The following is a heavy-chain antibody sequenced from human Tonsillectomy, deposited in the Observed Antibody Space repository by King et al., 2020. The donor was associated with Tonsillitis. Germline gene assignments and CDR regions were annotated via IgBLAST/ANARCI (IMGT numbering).Heavy chain of an antibody. Sequence: QLQESGPGVVKPSETLSLTCTVSGGSISSSDHYWAWIRQPPGKGLEWIGYMYYSGTIFYNPSLKSLITISGGTSGNRFSLKLSSVTAADTAVYFCARSVSGSFDYWGQGALVTVSS. CDR1: GGSISSSDHY. D-gene: IGHD1-26*01. CDR2: MYYSGTI. V-gene: IGHV4-39*01. J-gene: IGHJ4*02. CDR3: ARSVSGSFDY.